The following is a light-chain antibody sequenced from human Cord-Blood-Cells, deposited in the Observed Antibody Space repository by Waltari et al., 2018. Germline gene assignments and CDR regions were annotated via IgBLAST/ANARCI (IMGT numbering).Light chain of an antibody. CDR1: QDISNY. J-gene: IGKJ3*01. V-gene: IGKV1-33*01. CDR3: QQYDNLPIFT. Sequence: DIQMTQSPSSLSASVGDRVTITCQASQDISNYLNWYQQKPGKAPKLLIYDASNLETGGPSRCSGSGYGTDFTFTISSLQPEDSATYYCQQYDNLPIFTFGPGTKVDIK. CDR2: DAS.